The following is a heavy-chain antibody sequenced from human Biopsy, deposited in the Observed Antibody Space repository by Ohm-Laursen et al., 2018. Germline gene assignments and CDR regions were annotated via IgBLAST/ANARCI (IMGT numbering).Heavy chain of an antibody. J-gene: IGHJ4*02. D-gene: IGHD4-11*01. CDR3: ARGNGPSA. CDR1: GITFNSDW. Sequence: SLRLSCEASGITFNSDWMSWVRQAPGKGLEWVAIIREHGNEEFYVDSVKGRFTISRDNARNSVYLQMNSLRAEDTAIYYCARGNGPSAWGQGTLVTVSS. V-gene: IGHV3-7*04. CDR2: IREHGNEE.